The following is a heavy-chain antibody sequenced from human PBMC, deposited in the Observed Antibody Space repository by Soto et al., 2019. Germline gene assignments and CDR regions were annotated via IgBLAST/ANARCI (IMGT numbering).Heavy chain of an antibody. D-gene: IGHD3-9*01. J-gene: IGHJ4*02. Sequence: VQLVQSGAEVKKPGASVKVSCKASGYIFTSYRITWVRQAPGQGLEWMGWISTYNGNTNYAQKLQDRVTMTTDTSTSTAYMELRSLRFDDTAVYYCARDLIVTGTYFDYWGQGTLVTVSS. CDR2: ISTYNGNT. CDR3: ARDLIVTGTYFDY. CDR1: GYIFTSYR. V-gene: IGHV1-18*04.